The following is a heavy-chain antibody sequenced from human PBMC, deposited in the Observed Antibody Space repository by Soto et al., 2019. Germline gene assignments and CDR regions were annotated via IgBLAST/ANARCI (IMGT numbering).Heavy chain of an antibody. CDR3: ARGVYYDILTGSAFDI. J-gene: IGHJ3*02. CDR1: GGTFSSYT. D-gene: IGHD3-9*01. V-gene: IGHV1-69*02. Sequence: SVKVSCKASGGTFSSYTISWVRQAPGQGLEWMGRIIPILGIANYAQKFQGRVTITADKSTSTAYMELSSLRSEDTAVFYCARGVYYDILTGSAFDIWGQGTMVTVSS. CDR2: IIPILGIA.